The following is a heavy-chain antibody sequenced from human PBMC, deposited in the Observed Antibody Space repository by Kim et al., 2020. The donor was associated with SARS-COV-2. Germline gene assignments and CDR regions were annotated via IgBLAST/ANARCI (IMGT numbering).Heavy chain of an antibody. Sequence: GGSLRLSCAASGFTFSSYGMHWVRQAPGKGLEWVAVISYDGSNKYYADSVKGRFTISRDNSKNTLYLQMNSLSAEDTAVEYCAKEVTYYDILTGYSGRY. V-gene: IGHV3-30*18. D-gene: IGHD3-9*01. CDR1: GFTFSSYG. CDR2: ISYDGSNK. CDR3: AKEVTYYDILTGYSGRY. J-gene: IGHJ2*01.